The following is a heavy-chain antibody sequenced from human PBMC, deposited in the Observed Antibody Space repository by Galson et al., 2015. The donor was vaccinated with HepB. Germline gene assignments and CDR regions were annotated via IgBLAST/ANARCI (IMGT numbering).Heavy chain of an antibody. D-gene: IGHD2-15*01. CDR2: IIPLFGKG. J-gene: IGHJ6*02. V-gene: IGHV1-69*06. CDR1: GGSFNGYA. CDR3: AREADKDYHYGMDV. Sequence: SVKVSCKASGGSFNGYAISWVRQAPGQGLEWMGGIIPLFGKGSNAQKFQGRVTITADKSTGTGYMELRSLRSEDTAVYYCAREADKDYHYGMDVWGQGTTIIVSS.